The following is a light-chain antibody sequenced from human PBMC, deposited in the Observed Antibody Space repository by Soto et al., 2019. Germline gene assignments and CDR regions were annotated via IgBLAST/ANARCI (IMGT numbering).Light chain of an antibody. CDR3: CSYAGRSDYV. CDR2: EVT. J-gene: IGLJ1*01. V-gene: IGLV2-23*02. Sequence: QSALTQPASVSGSPGQSITISCTGTNSNVVNYKLVSWYQQHPGRAPKLLIYEVTKRPSGVSTRFSASKSCNTDSLTISGLQAEDEADYYCCSYAGRSDYVFGTGTKVSVL. CDR1: NSNVVNYKL.